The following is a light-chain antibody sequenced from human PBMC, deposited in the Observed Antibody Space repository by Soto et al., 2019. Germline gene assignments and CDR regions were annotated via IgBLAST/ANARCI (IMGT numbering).Light chain of an antibody. V-gene: IGKV1-9*01. CDR2: AAS. Sequence: DIQMTQSPSSLSASVGDRVTITCRASQSISSYLNWYQQKPGKAPKLLIYAASSLQSGVPSRFSGSGSGTEFTLTIGSLQPEDFATYYCQQLNNYPRTFGQGTKVDIK. CDR1: QSISSY. J-gene: IGKJ1*01. CDR3: QQLNNYPRT.